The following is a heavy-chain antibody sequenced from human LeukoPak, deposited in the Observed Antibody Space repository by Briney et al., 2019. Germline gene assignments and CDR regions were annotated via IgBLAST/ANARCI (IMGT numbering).Heavy chain of an antibody. CDR2: INTNTGNP. D-gene: IGHD6-6*01. CDR3: ARDSAIAARRGVGY. J-gene: IGHJ4*02. Sequence: ASVKVSCKASGYTFTSYAMNWVRQAPGQGLEWMGWINTNTGNPTYAQGFTGRFVFSLDTSVSTAYLQISSLKAEDTAVYYCARDSAIAARRGVGYWGQGTLVTVSS. CDR1: GYTFTSYA. V-gene: IGHV7-4-1*02.